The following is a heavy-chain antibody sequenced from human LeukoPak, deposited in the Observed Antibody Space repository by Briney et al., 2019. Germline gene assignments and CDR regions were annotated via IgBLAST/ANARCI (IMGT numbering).Heavy chain of an antibody. V-gene: IGHV1-2*02. Sequence: ASVKVSCKASGYTFTDYYIHWVRQAPGQGLEWMGWISPTGGGTNYAQIFQGRLTMTRDTSISTVYMDLSRLTSDDTAVYYCARETRVLRFLEWLLGYYFDYWGQGTLVTVSS. D-gene: IGHD3-3*01. CDR3: ARETRVLRFLEWLLGYYFDY. CDR2: ISPTGGGT. J-gene: IGHJ4*02. CDR1: GYTFTDYY.